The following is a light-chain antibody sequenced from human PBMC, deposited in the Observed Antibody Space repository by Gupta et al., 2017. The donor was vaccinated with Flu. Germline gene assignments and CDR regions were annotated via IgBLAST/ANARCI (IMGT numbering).Light chain of an antibody. Sequence: QSALTQPHSVSGSPGQSVTISCTGTSRDIGTYNRVTWYQQHPGTAPKLMIYEVSNRPSGVPVRFSASKSGNSASLTISGLQGEAAADYYCASYTSSSTYVFGTGTKVTVL. CDR3: ASYTSSSTYV. CDR1: SRDIGTYNR. J-gene: IGLJ1*01. V-gene: IGLV2-18*02. CDR2: EVS.